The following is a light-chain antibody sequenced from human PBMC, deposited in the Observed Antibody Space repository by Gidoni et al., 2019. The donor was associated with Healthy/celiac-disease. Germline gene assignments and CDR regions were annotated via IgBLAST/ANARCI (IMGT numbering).Light chain of an antibody. J-gene: IGLJ3*02. CDR2: GNS. Sequence: QSVLTQPPSVSEAPGQRVTISCTGSSSNIGAGYDVHWYQQLPGTPPKLLIYGNSNRPSGVPDRFSGSKSDTSASLAITGLQAEDEADYYCQSYDSSLSGWVFGGGTKVTVL. CDR3: QSYDSSLSGWV. V-gene: IGLV1-40*01. CDR1: SSNIGAGYD.